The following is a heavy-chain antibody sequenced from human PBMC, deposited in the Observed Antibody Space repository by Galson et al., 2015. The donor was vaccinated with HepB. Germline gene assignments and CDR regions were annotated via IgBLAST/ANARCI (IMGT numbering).Heavy chain of an antibody. CDR2: IKSKIDGGTT. Sequence: SLRLSCAASGFTFSNAWMSWVRQAPGKGLEWVGRIKSKIDGGTTDYAAPVKGRFTISRDDSKNTLYLQMNSLKTEDTAVYYCTAYSYYFDSSGSGVGYFDYWGQGTLVTVSS. V-gene: IGHV3-15*01. CDR1: GFTFSNAW. CDR3: TAYSYYFDSSGSGVGYFDY. J-gene: IGHJ4*02. D-gene: IGHD3-22*01.